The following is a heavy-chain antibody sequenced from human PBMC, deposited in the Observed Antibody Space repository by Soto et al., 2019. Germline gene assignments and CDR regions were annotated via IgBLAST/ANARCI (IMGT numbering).Heavy chain of an antibody. V-gene: IGHV1-69*13. J-gene: IGHJ4*02. Sequence: ASVKASCKSSGGTFSSYAFSWVRQAPGQGLEWMGDIIPFFDTADYAQKFQGRVTITADESTSTAYMELSSLRSEDTAMYYCATRSPAFDYWGQGTLVTVSS. CDR3: ATRSPAFDY. CDR1: GGTFSSYA. CDR2: IIPFFDTA.